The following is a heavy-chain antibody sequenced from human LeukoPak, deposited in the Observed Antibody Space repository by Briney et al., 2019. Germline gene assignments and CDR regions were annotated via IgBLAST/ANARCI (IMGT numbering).Heavy chain of an antibody. D-gene: IGHD3-22*01. Sequence: SETLSLTCSVSGGAIISYYWSWIRQPAGKGPEWIGRTYPTGNTDYNPSLKARVTTSTDLSKKQFSLRLRSVTAADTAVYYCARLKFYDSTGYSPGYYMDVWGKGTAVTVSS. CDR3: ARLKFYDSTGYSPGYYMDV. V-gene: IGHV4-4*07. CDR2: TYPTGNT. CDR1: GGAIISYY. J-gene: IGHJ6*03.